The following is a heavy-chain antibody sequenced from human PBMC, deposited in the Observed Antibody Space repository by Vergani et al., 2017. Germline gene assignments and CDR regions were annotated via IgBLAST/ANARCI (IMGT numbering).Heavy chain of an antibody. CDR1: GGSISSSSYY. J-gene: IGHJ4*02. CDR2: VYYSGST. Sequence: QLQLQESGPGLVKPSETLSLTCTVSGGSISSSSYYWGWIRQPPGKGLEWIGSVYYSGSTYYNPSLKSRVTISVDTAKNQFALKLSSVTAADTAVYYCAGLVGPTAYFDYWGQGTLVTVSS. V-gene: IGHV4-39*01. CDR3: AGLVGPTAYFDY. D-gene: IGHD1-26*01.